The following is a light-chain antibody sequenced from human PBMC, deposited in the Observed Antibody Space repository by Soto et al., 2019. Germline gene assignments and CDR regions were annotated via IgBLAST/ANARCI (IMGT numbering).Light chain of an antibody. Sequence: EIVLTQPPGTLSLSPGERATLSCRASQSVNQKLGWYQQKPGQAPRLLIYVASYRATGIPDRFSGSGSGTEYTLTISNLQAEDFAVYYCQQFNTWPHTFGQGTRLEI. V-gene: IGKV3-15*01. CDR1: QSVNQK. CDR3: QQFNTWPHT. J-gene: IGKJ5*01. CDR2: VAS.